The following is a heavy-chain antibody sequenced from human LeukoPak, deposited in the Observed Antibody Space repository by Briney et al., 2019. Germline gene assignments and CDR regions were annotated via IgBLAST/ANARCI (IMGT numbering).Heavy chain of an antibody. CDR3: ARDMGYSSSPGPLDY. J-gene: IGHJ4*02. V-gene: IGHV3-33*01. D-gene: IGHD6-13*01. Sequence: QPGGSLRLSCAASGFTFSSYGMHWVRQAPGKGLEWVAVIWYDGSNKYYADSVKGRFTISRDNSKNTLYLQMNSLRAEDTAVYYCARDMGYSSSPGPLDYWGQGTLVTVSS. CDR2: IWYDGSNK. CDR1: GFTFSSYG.